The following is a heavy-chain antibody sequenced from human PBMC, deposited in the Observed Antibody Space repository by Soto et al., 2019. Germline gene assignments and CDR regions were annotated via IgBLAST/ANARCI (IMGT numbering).Heavy chain of an antibody. D-gene: IGHD1-26*01. CDR2: ISSSGSTI. J-gene: IGHJ4*02. CDR1: GFTFSDYY. CDR3: AKDESYYVGPY. Sequence: GGSLRLSCAASGFTFSDYYMSWIRQAPGKGLEWVSYISSSGSTIYYADSVKGRFTISRDNSKNTLYLQMNSLRAEDTAVYYCAKDESYYVGPYWGQGTLVTVSS. V-gene: IGHV3-11*01.